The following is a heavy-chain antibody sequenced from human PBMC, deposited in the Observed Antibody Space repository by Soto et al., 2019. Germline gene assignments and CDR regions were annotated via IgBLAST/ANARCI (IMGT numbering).Heavy chain of an antibody. CDR1: GFTFSSYS. Sequence: PGGSLRLSCAASGFTFSSYSMNWVRQAPGKGLEWVSSISSSSSYIYYADSVKGRFTISRDNAKNSLYLQMNSLRAEDTAVYYCARGAPDYDFWSGLSDYYYYGMDVWGQGTTVTVSS. CDR2: ISSSSSYI. J-gene: IGHJ6*02. V-gene: IGHV3-21*01. D-gene: IGHD3-3*01. CDR3: ARGAPDYDFWSGLSDYYYYGMDV.